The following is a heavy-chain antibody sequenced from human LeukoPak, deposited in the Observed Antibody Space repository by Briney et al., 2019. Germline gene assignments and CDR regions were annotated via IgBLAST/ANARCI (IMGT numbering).Heavy chain of an antibody. V-gene: IGHV4-39*01. CDR3: ARQGDGYNRSFDY. CDR2: IYYSGST. Sequence: SETLSLTCTVSGGSISSSSYYWGWIRQPPGKGLEWIGSIYYSGSTYYNPSLKSRVTISVDTSKNQFSLKLSSVTAADTAVYYCARQGDGYNRSFDYWGQGTLVTVSS. D-gene: IGHD5-24*01. CDR1: GGSISSSSYY. J-gene: IGHJ4*02.